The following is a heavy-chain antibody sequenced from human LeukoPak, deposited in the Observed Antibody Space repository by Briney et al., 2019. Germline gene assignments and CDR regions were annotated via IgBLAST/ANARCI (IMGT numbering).Heavy chain of an antibody. Sequence: GGSLRLSCAASGFTFSTYAMTWVRQAPGKGLEWVSSITGSGGSTYYADSVKGRFTISRDNSENTVFLQMGSLRAEDTAVYYCARCRPDSSGSADYWGQGTLVTVSP. V-gene: IGHV3-23*01. CDR2: ITGSGGST. J-gene: IGHJ4*02. CDR1: GFTFSTYA. D-gene: IGHD6-19*01. CDR3: ARCRPDSSGSADY.